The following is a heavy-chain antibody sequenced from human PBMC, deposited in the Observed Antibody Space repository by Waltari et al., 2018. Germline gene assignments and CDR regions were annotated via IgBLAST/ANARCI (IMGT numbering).Heavy chain of an antibody. Sequence: QAQLEQWCAGLLKPSETLSLNCVVYGGSFSGDFWSWIRQPPGKGLEWIGEINHGGTSKYNPSLESRATISVDTSKDHEKHFSLRLSSVTAADTAVYYCARSTPIRGYCTGDVCHRAYYYMDVWANGTSVTVSS. CDR1: GGSFSGDF. V-gene: IGHV4-34*01. J-gene: IGHJ6*03. D-gene: IGHD2-8*02. CDR3: ARSTPIRGYCTGDVCHRAYYYMDV. CDR2: INHGGTS.